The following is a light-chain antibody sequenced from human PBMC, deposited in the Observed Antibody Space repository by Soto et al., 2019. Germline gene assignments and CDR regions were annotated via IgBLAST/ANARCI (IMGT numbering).Light chain of an antibody. V-gene: IGKV3-15*01. J-gene: IGKJ1*01. CDR3: QQYYNWPPAWT. CDR2: GAS. CDR1: QSVGND. Sequence: DIVMTQSPASLSVSPGEGVTLTCRASQSVGNDLAWYQQIAGQAPRLLIYGASTRATGVPARFSGSGSGTDFTLTISTLQSEDFAVYYCQQYYNWPPAWTFGQGTRLDIK.